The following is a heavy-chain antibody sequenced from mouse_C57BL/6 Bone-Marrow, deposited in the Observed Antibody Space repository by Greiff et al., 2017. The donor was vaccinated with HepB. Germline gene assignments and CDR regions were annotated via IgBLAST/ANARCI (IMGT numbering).Heavy chain of an antibody. CDR2: ISDGGSYT. V-gene: IGHV5-4*03. J-gene: IGHJ1*03. Sequence: EVMLVESGGGLVKPGGSLKLSCAASGFTFSSYAMSWVRQTPEKGLEWVATISDGGSYTYYPDNVKGRFTISRDNAKNNLYLQMSHLKSEDTAMYYCARGGPTIVTTWYFDVWGTGTTVTVSS. D-gene: IGHD2-5*01. CDR1: GFTFSSYA. CDR3: ARGGPTIVTTWYFDV.